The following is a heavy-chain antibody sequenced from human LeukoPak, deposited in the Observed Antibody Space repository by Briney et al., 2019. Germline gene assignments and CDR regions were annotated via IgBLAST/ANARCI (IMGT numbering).Heavy chain of an antibody. V-gene: IGHV4-39*07. Sequence: PSETLSLTCTVSGGSISSSSYYWGWIRQPPGKGLEWIGSIYYSGSTYYNPSLKSRVTISVDTSKNQFSLKLSSVTAADTAVYYCARDLSDILTGYYNWFDPWGQGTLVTVSS. J-gene: IGHJ5*02. CDR3: ARDLSDILTGYYNWFDP. D-gene: IGHD3-9*01. CDR2: IYYSGST. CDR1: GGSISSSSYY.